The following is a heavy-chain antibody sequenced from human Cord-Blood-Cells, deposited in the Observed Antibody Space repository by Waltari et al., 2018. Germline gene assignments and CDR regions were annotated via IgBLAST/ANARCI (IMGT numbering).Heavy chain of an antibody. CDR3: ARADSSGYDFDY. V-gene: IGHV4-38-2*01. J-gene: IGHJ4*02. Sequence: QVQLQESGPGLVKPSETLSLTCAVSGYSISSGYYWGWIRQPPGKGLEGIGSIYHSGSTYYNPAAKSRVTITVDTSKNQFSLELSSVTAADTAVYYCARADSSGYDFDYWGQGTLVTVSS. CDR1: GYSISSGYY. CDR2: IYHSGST. D-gene: IGHD3-22*01.